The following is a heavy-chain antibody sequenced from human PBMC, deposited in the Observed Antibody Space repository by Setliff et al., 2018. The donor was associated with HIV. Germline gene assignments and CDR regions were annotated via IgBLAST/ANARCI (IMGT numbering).Heavy chain of an antibody. Sequence: PSETLSLTCTVSGGSITRTPYYWGWIRQPPGKGLEWIGSIHHSGNAYDNPPLKSRVTISVDPSKNQILLRLSSVTAADTAVYYCARLSGGMVPNYWGQGTQVTVSS. D-gene: IGHD3-10*01. V-gene: IGHV4-39*01. CDR1: GGSITRTPYY. J-gene: IGHJ4*02. CDR2: IHHSGNA. CDR3: ARLSGGMVPNY.